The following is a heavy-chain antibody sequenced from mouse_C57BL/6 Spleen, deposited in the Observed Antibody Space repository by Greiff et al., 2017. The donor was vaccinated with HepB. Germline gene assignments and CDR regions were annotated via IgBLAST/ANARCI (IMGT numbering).Heavy chain of an antibody. CDR3: ARSPNYGSSYFDD. J-gene: IGHJ2*01. Sequence: EVKLQESGPELVKPGASVKIPCKASGYTFTDYNMDWVKQSHGKSLEWIGDINPNNGGTIYNQKFKGKATLTVDKSSSTAYMELRSLTSEDTAVYYCARSPNYGSSYFDDWGQGTTLTVSS. V-gene: IGHV1-18*01. D-gene: IGHD1-1*01. CDR1: GYTFTDYN. CDR2: INPNNGGT.